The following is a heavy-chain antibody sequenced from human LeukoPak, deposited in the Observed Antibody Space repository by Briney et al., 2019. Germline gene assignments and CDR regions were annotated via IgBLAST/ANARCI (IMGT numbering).Heavy chain of an antibody. CDR3: ARQGDGGRAYDH. J-gene: IGHJ4*02. V-gene: IGHV4-39*01. D-gene: IGHD4-23*01. CDR1: AGSISSSSYY. CDR2: VSDSGNT. Sequence: PSETLSLTCPVSAGSISSSSYYWGWIRQPPGKGLEWIVTVSDSGNTYYNPSLRSRVTISEDTSRSQFSLKLTSVTAADTAVYYCARQGDGGRAYDHWGQGTLVTVSS.